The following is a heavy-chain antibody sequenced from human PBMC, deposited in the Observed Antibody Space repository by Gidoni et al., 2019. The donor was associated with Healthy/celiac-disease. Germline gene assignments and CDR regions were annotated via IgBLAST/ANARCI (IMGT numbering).Heavy chain of an antibody. CDR3: ARDLYYYDSSGYPAGY. J-gene: IGHJ4*02. V-gene: IGHV3-11*01. CDR2: ISSSGSTI. Sequence: QVQLVESGGGLVKPGGSLRLSFAASGFTFSDYYMSWIRQAPGKGLEWVSDISSSGSTIYYADAVKGRFTISRDNAKNTRYLQMNSLRAEDTAVYYCARDLYYYDSSGYPAGYWGQGTLVTVSS. CDR1: GFTFSDYY. D-gene: IGHD3-22*01.